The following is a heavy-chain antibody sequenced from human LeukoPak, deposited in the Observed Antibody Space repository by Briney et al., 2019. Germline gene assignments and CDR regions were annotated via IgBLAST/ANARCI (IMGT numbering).Heavy chain of an antibody. Sequence: PSETLSLTCTVSGGSISSSSYYWGWIRQPPGKGLEWIGSIYYSGSTYYNPSLKSRVTLSVDTSKNQFSLKLSSVTAADTAVYYCARLQQPAAGVDYWGQGTLVTVSS. CDR3: ARLQQPAAGVDY. CDR2: IYYSGST. V-gene: IGHV4-39*01. CDR1: GGSISSSSYY. J-gene: IGHJ4*02. D-gene: IGHD6-13*01.